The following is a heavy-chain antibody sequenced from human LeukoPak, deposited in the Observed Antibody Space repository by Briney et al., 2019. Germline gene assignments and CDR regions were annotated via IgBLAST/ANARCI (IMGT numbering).Heavy chain of an antibody. J-gene: IGHJ6*02. D-gene: IGHD4-11*01. CDR2: IIPIFGTA. CDR3: ARVVTTKILNHYYYFGMDV. Sequence: SVKVSCKASGGTFSSYAISWVRQAPGQGLEWMGGIIPIFGTANYAQKFQGRVTITADESTSTAYMELSSLRSEDTAVYYCARVVTTKILNHYYYFGMDVWGQGTTVTVSS. CDR1: GGTFSSYA. V-gene: IGHV1-69*01.